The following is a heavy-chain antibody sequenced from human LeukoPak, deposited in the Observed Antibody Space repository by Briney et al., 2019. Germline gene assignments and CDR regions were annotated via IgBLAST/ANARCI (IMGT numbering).Heavy chain of an antibody. CDR1: GGSISSSNW. V-gene: IGHV4-4*02. D-gene: IGHD3-3*01. CDR2: IYHSGST. J-gene: IGHJ5*02. CDR3: ARDQRKDYDFWSGYQNWFDP. Sequence: PSGTLSLTCAVSGGSISSSNWWSWVRQPPGKGLEWIGEIYHSGSTNYNPSLKSRVTISVDKSKNQFSLKLSSVTAADTAVYYCARDQRKDYDFWSGYQNWFDPWGQGTLVTVSS.